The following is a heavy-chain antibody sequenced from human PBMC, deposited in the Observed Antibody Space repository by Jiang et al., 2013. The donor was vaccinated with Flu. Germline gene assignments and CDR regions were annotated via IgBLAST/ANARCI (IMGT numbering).Heavy chain of an antibody. CDR1: GYNFANFW. J-gene: IGHJ3*01. CDR3: ATWLGGSSLDPFDF. CDR2: VYPDDSET. D-gene: IGHD1-26*01. V-gene: IGHV5-51*01. Sequence: GAEVKKPGESLRISCQASGYNFANFWMGWVRQMPGKGFEWMGLVYPDDSETKYSPSFQGRVTISADKSINTAYLQWNSLRASDTAMYYCATWLGGSSLDPFDF.